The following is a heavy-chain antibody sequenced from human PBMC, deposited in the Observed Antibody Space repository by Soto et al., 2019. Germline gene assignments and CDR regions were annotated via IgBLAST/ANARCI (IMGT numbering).Heavy chain of an antibody. CDR3: AKARRYTAVRYCSGGSCPYYFDY. CDR1: GFTFSSYA. J-gene: IGHJ4*02. D-gene: IGHD2-15*01. Sequence: EVQLLESGGGLVQPGGSLRLSCAASGFTFSSYAMSWVRQAPGKGLEWVSAISGSGGSTYYADSVKGRFTISRDNSKNTLYLQMYSLRAEDTAVYYCAKARRYTAVRYCSGGSCPYYFDYWGQGTLVTVSS. V-gene: IGHV3-23*01. CDR2: ISGSGGST.